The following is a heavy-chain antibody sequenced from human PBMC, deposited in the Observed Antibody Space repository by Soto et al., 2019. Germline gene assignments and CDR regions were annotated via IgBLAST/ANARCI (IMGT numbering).Heavy chain of an antibody. D-gene: IGHD3-9*01. CDR2: ISAYNGNT. V-gene: IGHV1-18*01. CDR1: GYTFTSYG. CDR3: AREFGAHGILTYWYFDL. J-gene: IGHJ2*01. Sequence: ASVQVSCKASGYTFTSYGIIWVRQAPGQGLEWMGWISAYNGNTNYAQKLQGRVTMTTDTSTSTAYMELRSLRSDDTAVYYCAREFGAHGILTYWYFDLWGRGTLVTVSS.